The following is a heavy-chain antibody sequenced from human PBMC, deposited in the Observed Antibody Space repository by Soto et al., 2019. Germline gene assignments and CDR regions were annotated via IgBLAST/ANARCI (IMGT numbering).Heavy chain of an antibody. J-gene: IGHJ6*03. CDR3: ARGDQLPVGYYYYYYYMDV. CDR2: INHSGST. CDR1: GGSFSGYY. D-gene: IGHD2-2*01. Sequence: SENLSLTCAVYGGSFSGYYWSWIRQPPGKGLEWIGEINHSGSTNYNPSLKSRVTISVDTSKNQFSLKLSSVTAADTAVYYCARGDQLPVGYYYYYYYMDVWGKGTTVT. V-gene: IGHV4-34*01.